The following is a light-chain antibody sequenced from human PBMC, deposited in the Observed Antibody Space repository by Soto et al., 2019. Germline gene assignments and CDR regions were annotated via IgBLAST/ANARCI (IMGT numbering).Light chain of an antibody. CDR3: GSWDSSLSAYV. J-gene: IGLJ1*01. CDR2: DDD. Sequence: QSVLTQPPSLSGTPGQRVTISCSGSSSNIGGNTVHWYQHLPGTAPKLLIYDDDKRPSGIPDRFSGSKSGTSATLGITGFQTGDEADYYCGSWDSSLSAYVFGTGTKVTVL. V-gene: IGLV1-51*01. CDR1: SSNIGGNT.